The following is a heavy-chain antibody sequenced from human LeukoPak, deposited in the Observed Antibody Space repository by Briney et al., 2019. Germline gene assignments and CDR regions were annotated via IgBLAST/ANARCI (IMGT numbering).Heavy chain of an antibody. J-gene: IGHJ2*01. CDR3: ARDLSGSYWGYWYFDL. V-gene: IGHV4-39*07. Sequence: SETLSLTCTVSGGPIGSSSSYWGWVRQPPGKGLEWIGSIFYDGRTQDNPSPKSRVTISVDTSKNQFSLKLTSVTAADTAVYYCARDLSGSYWGYWYFDLWGRGTLVTVSS. CDR1: GGPIGSSSSY. CDR2: IFYDGRT. D-gene: IGHD1-26*01.